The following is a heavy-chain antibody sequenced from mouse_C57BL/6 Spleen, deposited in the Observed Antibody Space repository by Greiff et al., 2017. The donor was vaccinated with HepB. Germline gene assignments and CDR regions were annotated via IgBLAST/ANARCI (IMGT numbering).Heavy chain of an antibody. V-gene: IGHV1-47*01. J-gene: IGHJ4*01. CDR1: GYTFTTYP. Sequence: VQVVESGAELVKPGASVKMSCKASGYTFTTYPIEWMKQNHGKSLEWIGNFHPYNDDTKYNEKFKGKATLTVEKSSSTVYLELSRLTSDDSAVYYCAIYYYGSSSYAMDYWGQGTSVTVSS. CDR3: AIYYYGSSSYAMDY. D-gene: IGHD1-1*01. CDR2: FHPYNDDT.